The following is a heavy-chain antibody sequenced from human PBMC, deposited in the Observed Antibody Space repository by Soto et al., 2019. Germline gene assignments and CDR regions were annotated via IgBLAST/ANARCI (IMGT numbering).Heavy chain of an antibody. CDR2: IYPGDSDT. D-gene: IGHD6-13*01. J-gene: IGHJ4*02. CDR3: ARRFEYSSSWYYFDY. Sequence: GESLKISRKGSGYSFTSYWIGWVRQMPGKGLEWMGIIYPGDSDTRYSPSFQGQVTISADKSISTAYLQWSSLKASDTAMYYCARRFEYSSSWYYFDYWGQGTLVTVPQ. V-gene: IGHV5-51*01. CDR1: GYSFTSYW.